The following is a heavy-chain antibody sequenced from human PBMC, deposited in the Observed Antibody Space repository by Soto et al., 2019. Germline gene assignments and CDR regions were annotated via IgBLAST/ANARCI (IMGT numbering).Heavy chain of an antibody. CDR2: MNPNSGNT. V-gene: IGHV1-8*01. CDR1: GYTLTRYD. Sequence: ASVNGYCKASGYTLTRYDSNWVRQATGQGLEWMGWMNPNSGNTGYAQKFQGRVTMTRNTSISTAYMELSSLRSEDTAVYYCARGIGRSLSSYYYMDVWGKGSTVTVSS. D-gene: IGHD1-26*01. CDR3: ARGIGRSLSSYYYMDV. J-gene: IGHJ6*03.